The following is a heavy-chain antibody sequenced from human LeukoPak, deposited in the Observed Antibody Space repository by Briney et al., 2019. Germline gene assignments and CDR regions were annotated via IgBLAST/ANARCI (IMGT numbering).Heavy chain of an antibody. D-gene: IGHD1-26*01. V-gene: IGHV1-18*01. CDR3: ARGRYSRSYKWAFDI. Sequence: ASVKVSCKASGYTFTSYGISWVRQAPGQGLEWMGWISAYNGNTNYAQKLQGRVTMTTDTSTSTAYMELRSLRSDDTAVYYCARGRYSRSYKWAFDIWGQGTMVTVSS. CDR1: GYTFTSYG. CDR2: ISAYNGNT. J-gene: IGHJ3*02.